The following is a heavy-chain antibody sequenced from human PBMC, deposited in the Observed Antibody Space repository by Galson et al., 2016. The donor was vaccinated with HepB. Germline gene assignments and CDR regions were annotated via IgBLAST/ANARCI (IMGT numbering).Heavy chain of an antibody. D-gene: IGHD2-2*01. J-gene: IGHJ5*02. CDR1: GYTFTTYA. CDR3: ARGIAVEPSANWFDP. V-gene: IGHV1-3*01. Sequence: SVKVSCKASGYTFTTYAMHWVRQVPGQRLEWMGLINAGNGNTKYSQKFQGRVTITTAYMELTSLTSEDTAAYYCARGIAVEPSANWFDPWGQGSLVTVSS. CDR2: INAGNGNT.